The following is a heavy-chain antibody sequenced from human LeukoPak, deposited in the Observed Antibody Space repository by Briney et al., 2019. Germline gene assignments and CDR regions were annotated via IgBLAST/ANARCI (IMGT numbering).Heavy chain of an antibody. CDR1: GYSISSGYF. CDR2: IYDGGST. CDR3: ARRSYHDYYDSSGYYFDY. J-gene: IGHJ4*02. D-gene: IGHD3-22*01. Sequence: SETLSLTCAVSGYSISSGYFWGCIRQPPGKGLEWIGRIYDGGSTYYNPSLKGRVTISVDTAKNQFSLKLSSVSAADTAVYYCARRSYHDYYDSSGYYFDYWGQGTLVTVSS. V-gene: IGHV4-38-2*01.